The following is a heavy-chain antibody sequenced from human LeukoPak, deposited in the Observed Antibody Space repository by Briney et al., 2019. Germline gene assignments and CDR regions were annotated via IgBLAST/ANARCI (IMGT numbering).Heavy chain of an antibody. CDR1: GFTFDDYA. CDR3: AKDTDGAAAGTTWGH. V-gene: IGHV3-9*01. J-gene: IGHJ4*02. Sequence: PGGSLRLSCAASGFTFDDYAMHWVRQAPGKGLEWVSGISWNSGSIGYADSVEGRFTTSRDNAKNSLYLQMNSLRAEDTALYYCAKDTDGAAAGTTWGHWGQGTLVTVSS. D-gene: IGHD6-13*01. CDR2: ISWNSGSI.